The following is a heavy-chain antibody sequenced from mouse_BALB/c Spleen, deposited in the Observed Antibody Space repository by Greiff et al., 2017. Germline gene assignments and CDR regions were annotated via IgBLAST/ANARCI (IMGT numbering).Heavy chain of an antibody. D-gene: IGHD1-2*01. CDR2: INPSNGRT. Sequence: QVQLQQPGAELVKPGASVKLSCKASGYTFTSYWMHWVKQRPGQGLEWIGEINPSNGRTKYNEKFKSKATLTVDKSSSTAYMQLSSLTSADSAVYYCASITTGFAYWGQGTLVTVSA. CDR1: GYTFTSYW. J-gene: IGHJ3*01. V-gene: IGHV1S81*02. CDR3: ASITTGFAY.